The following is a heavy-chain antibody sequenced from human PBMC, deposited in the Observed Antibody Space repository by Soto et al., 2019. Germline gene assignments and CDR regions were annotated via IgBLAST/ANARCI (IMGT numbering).Heavy chain of an antibody. V-gene: IGHV1-69*04. CDR3: AREGSGYSAYDFLDH. Sequence: GGPVKVSCQAFWGTLNQYTISWVRQAPGQGLEWMGRIIPILGIANYAQKFQGRVTITADKPTSTAYMELSSLRSEDTAVYYCAREGSGYSAYDFLDHWGQG. J-gene: IGHJ4*02. D-gene: IGHD5-12*01. CDR2: IIPILGIA. CDR1: WGTLNQYT.